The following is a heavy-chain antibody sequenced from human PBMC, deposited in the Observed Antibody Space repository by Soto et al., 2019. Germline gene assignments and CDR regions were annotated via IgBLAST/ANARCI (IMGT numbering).Heavy chain of an antibody. D-gene: IGHD1-26*01. V-gene: IGHV1-2*04. CDR1: GYIFPDYY. CDR3: AGGNAGWGYYYYGMDV. J-gene: IGHJ6*02. Sequence: QVQLVQSGAEVKKPGASVKVSCKASGYIFPDYYVHWVRQAPGEGLEWMGRINPNGGGTNYAQKFEGWVTMTTDTSISTAYMELSRLNFDDTAVYYCAGGNAGWGYYYYGMDVWGQGTTVTVSS. CDR2: INPNGGGT.